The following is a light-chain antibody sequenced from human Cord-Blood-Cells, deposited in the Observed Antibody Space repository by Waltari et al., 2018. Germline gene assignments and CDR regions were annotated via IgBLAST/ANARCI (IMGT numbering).Light chain of an antibody. CDR2: AAS. CDR1: QGISSY. J-gene: IGKJ3*01. Sequence: AIRITQSPSSLSAPTVDSVTITCRASQGISSYLAWYQQKPGKAPKLLIYAASTLQSGVPSRFSGSGSGTDFTLTISCLQSEDFATYYCQQYYSYPLTFGPGTKVDIK. CDR3: QQYYSYPLT. V-gene: IGKV1-8*01.